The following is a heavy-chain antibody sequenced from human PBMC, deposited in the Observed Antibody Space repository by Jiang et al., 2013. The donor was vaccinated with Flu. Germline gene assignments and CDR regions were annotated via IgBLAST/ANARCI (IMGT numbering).Heavy chain of an antibody. D-gene: IGHD2-2*01. CDR3: ARDPHLYCSSTSCGDV. CDR1: GGSISSYY. V-gene: IGHV4-4*07. J-gene: IGHJ6*01. Sequence: GSGLVKPSETLSLTCTVSGGSISSYYWSWIRQPAGKGLEWIGRIYTSGSTNYNPSLKSRVTMSVDTSKNQFSLKLSSVTAADTAVYYCARDPHLYCSSTSCGDVWGKEPRSPSPQ. CDR2: IYTSGST.